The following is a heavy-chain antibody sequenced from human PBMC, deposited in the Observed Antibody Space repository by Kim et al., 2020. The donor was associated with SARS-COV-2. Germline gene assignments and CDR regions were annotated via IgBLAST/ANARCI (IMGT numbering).Heavy chain of an antibody. CDR3: AREGESGD. J-gene: IGHJ4*02. CDR2: NGDT. Sequence: NGDTKYSQKFQGRVAITRDTSASTAYMELSSLRSEDTAVYFCAREGESGDWGQGTLVTVSS. D-gene: IGHD1-26*01. V-gene: IGHV1-3*01.